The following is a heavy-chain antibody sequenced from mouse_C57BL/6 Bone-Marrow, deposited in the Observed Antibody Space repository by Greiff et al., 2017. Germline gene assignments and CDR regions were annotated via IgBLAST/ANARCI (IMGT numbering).Heavy chain of an antibody. J-gene: IGHJ1*03. D-gene: IGHD1-1*01. CDR2: ISGGGGNI. V-gene: IGHV5-9*01. CDR3: SRQVTTVLATKYFDV. Sequence: EVKLMESGGGLVKPGGSLKLSCAASGFTFSSYTMSWVRQTPEKRLQWVAAISGGGGNIYYPARVKGRFTISRDNEKNLLYLQMSSLRAEDTALYYWSRQVTTVLATKYFDVWGTGTTVTVSS. CDR1: GFTFSSYT.